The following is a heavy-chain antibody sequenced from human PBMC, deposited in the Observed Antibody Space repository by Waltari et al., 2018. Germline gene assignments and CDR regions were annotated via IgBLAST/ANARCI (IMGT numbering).Heavy chain of an antibody. CDR1: GGSISSHY. Sequence: QVQLQESGPGLVKPSETLSLTCTVSGGSISSHYWSWIRQPPGKGLEWIGYIYYSGSTNYNPSLTSRVTISVDTSKNQFSLKLSSVTAADTAVYYCARFTSGHFYYFDYWGQGTLVTVSS. J-gene: IGHJ4*02. CDR2: IYYSGST. CDR3: ARFTSGHFYYFDY. V-gene: IGHV4-59*11.